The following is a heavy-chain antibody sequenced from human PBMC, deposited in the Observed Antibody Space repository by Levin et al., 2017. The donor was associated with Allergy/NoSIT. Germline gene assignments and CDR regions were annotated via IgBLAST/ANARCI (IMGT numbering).Heavy chain of an antibody. CDR3: AIGSEYYYDSSGYEELSKDAFDI. Sequence: SETLSLTCAVYGGSFSGYYWSWIRQPPGKGLEWIGEINHSGSTNYNPSLKSRVTISVDTSKNQFSLKLSSVTAADTAVYYCAIGSEYYYDSSGYEELSKDAFDIWGQGTMVTVSS. CDR1: GGSFSGYY. V-gene: IGHV4-34*01. D-gene: IGHD3-22*01. CDR2: INHSGST. J-gene: IGHJ3*02.